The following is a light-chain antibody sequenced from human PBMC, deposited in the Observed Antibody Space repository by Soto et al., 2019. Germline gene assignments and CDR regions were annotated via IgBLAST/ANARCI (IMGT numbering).Light chain of an antibody. Sequence: EIVLTQSPGTLSLSPGERATLSCRASQSVTSSYLAWYQQKPGQAPRLLIYAASSRAAGIPDRFSGGGSGTDFSLTISRLETEDFAVYYCQQYASPSRTFGQGTKVEIK. V-gene: IGKV3-20*01. J-gene: IGKJ1*01. CDR2: AAS. CDR1: QSVTSSY. CDR3: QQYASPSRT.